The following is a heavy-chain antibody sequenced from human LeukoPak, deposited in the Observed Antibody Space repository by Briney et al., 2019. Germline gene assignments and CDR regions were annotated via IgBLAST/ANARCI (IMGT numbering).Heavy chain of an antibody. CDR2: IKQGGSER. V-gene: IGHV3-7*01. D-gene: IGHD3-22*01. CDR3: ARDFPYYYDTSGYYSDS. Sequence: GGSLRLSCAPSGFTFTTYWMGWVRQSPVKGLEWVASIKQGGSERHYVDSVKGRFTISRDNAQNSLYLQMNSLRAEDTAVYYCARDFPYYYDTSGYYSDSWGQGTLVTVSS. J-gene: IGHJ5*01. CDR1: GFTFTTYW.